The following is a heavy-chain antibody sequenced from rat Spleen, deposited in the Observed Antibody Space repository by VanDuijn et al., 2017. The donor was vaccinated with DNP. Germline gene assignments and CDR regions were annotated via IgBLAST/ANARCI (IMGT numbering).Heavy chain of an antibody. J-gene: IGHJ3*01. CDR3: ARWGSYTLDY. CDR2: ISYSGST. V-gene: IGHV3-1*01. Sequence: EVQLQESGPGLVKPSLSLSLTCSVTGYSITSNYWAWIRKFPGNKMEWMGYISYSGSTGFNPSLKSRISITRDTSQNQFFLQLNSVTTGDTATYYCARWGSYTLDYWGQGTLVTVSS. CDR1: GYSITSNY. D-gene: IGHD1-2*01.